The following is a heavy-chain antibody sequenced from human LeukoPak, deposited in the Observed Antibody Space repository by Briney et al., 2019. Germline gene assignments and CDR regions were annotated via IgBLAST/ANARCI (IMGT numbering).Heavy chain of an antibody. J-gene: IGHJ1*01. CDR2: IYHSGST. V-gene: IGHV4-30-2*01. CDR3: ASYSSGYYYGIETAEYFQH. CDR1: GGSISSGGYS. D-gene: IGHD3-22*01. Sequence: TSQTLSLTCAVSGGSISSGGYSWSWIRQPPGKGLEWIGYIYHSGSTYYNPSLKSRVTISVDRSKNQFSLKLSSVTAADTAVYYCASYSSGYYYGIETAEYFQHWGQGTLVTVSS.